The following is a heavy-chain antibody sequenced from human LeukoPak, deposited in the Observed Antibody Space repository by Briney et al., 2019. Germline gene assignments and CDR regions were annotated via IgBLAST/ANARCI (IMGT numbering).Heavy chain of an antibody. CDR1: GGTFSSYA. J-gene: IGHJ4*02. D-gene: IGHD5-24*01. Sequence: SVKVPCKASGGTFSSYAISWVRQAPGQGLEWMGGIIPIFGTANYAQKFQGRVTITTDESTSTAYMELSSLRSEVTAVYYCARGGWLQFCYFDYWGQGTLVTVSS. CDR3: ARGGWLQFCYFDY. CDR2: IIPIFGTA. V-gene: IGHV1-69*05.